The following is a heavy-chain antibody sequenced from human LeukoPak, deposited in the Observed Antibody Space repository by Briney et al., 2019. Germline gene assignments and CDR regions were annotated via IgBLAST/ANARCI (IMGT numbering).Heavy chain of an antibody. CDR3: TTDIVVVPDADYYYYMDV. D-gene: IGHD2-2*01. Sequence: PGGSLRLSCAASGFTFSNAWMSWVRQSPGKGLEWVGRIKSKTDGGTTDYAARVKGRFTISRDDSKNTLYLQMNSLKTEDTAVYYCTTDIVVVPDADYYYYMDVWGKGTTVTVSS. CDR2: IKSKTDGGTT. J-gene: IGHJ6*03. CDR1: GFTFSNAW. V-gene: IGHV3-15*01.